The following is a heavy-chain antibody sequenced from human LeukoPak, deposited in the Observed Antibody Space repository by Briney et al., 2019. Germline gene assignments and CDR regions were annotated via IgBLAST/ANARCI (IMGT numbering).Heavy chain of an antibody. CDR2: MNPNSGNT. CDR3: ASLAVAGTDAFDI. Sequence: GASLKVSFKASGYTFTSYDINWVRQATGQGLAWVGWMNPNSGNTGYPHKFQGRDTMTRNTSISAANMEVTNLRYEETDVYYLASLAVAGTDAFDIWGQGTMVTVSS. CDR1: GYTFTSYD. J-gene: IGHJ3*02. D-gene: IGHD6-19*01. V-gene: IGHV1-8*02.